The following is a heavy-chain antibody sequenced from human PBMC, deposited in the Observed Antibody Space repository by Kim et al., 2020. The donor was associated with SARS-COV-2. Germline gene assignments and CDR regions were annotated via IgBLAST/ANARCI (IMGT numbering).Heavy chain of an antibody. CDR3: ARDSVSSLQYYYYGMDV. CDR2: IYSGGST. D-gene: IGHD6-13*01. CDR1: GFTVSSNY. V-gene: IGHV3-66*02. Sequence: GGSLRLSCAASGFTVSSNYMSWVRQAPGKGLEWVSVIYSGGSTYYADSVKGRFTISRDNSKNTLYLQMNSLRAEDTAVYYCARDSVSSLQYYYYGMDVWGQGTTGTVSS. J-gene: IGHJ6*02.